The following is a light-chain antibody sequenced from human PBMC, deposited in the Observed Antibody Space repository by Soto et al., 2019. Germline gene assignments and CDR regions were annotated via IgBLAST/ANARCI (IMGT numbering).Light chain of an antibody. CDR2: DAS. V-gene: IGKV3-20*01. Sequence: EIVLTQSPGTLSLSPGERATLSCRASQSVGSNKLAWYQQKRGQAPRFLMYDASTRATGIPDRFSGSGSGTDFTLTISGLEPEDFAVYYCQQYGSTPRTFGGGTQVEIK. CDR3: QQYGSTPRT. J-gene: IGKJ4*01. CDR1: QSVGSNK.